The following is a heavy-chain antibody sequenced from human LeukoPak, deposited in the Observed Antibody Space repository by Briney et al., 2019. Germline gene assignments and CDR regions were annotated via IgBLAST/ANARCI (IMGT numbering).Heavy chain of an antibody. V-gene: IGHV4-59*02. Sequence: SETLSLTCSVSGGSVTDYYWSWIRQPPGKGLEWIGYISDKGVSHYSPSLKSRITISAETSKKQVSLRLPSATAADTAVYYCARGRFNMIRGVIKTVWFDPWTQGTQVTVSS. CDR1: GGSVTDYY. D-gene: IGHD3-10*01. CDR2: ISDKGVS. CDR3: ARGRFNMIRGVIKTVWFDP. J-gene: IGHJ5*02.